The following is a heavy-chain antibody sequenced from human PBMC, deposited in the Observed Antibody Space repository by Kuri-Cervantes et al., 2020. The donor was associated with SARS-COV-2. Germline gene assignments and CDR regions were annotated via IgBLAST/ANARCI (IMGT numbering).Heavy chain of an antibody. V-gene: IGHV3-48*01. CDR1: GFTFSSYS. D-gene: IGHD2-2*02. Sequence: GGSLRLSCAASGFTFSSYSMNWVRQAPGKGLEWVSYISSSSTIYYADSVKGRFTISRDNAKNSLYLQMNSLRAEDTAVYYCATLGYCSSTSCYKRFDYWGQGTLVTVSS. J-gene: IGHJ4*02. CDR3: ATLGYCSSTSCYKRFDY. CDR2: ISSSSTI.